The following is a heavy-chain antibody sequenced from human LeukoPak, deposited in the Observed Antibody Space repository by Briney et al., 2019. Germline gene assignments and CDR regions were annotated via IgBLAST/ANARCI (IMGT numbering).Heavy chain of an antibody. CDR2: ISAYNGNT. V-gene: IGHV1-18*01. Sequence: ASVKVSCKASGYTFTSYGISWVRQAPGQGLEWMGWISAYNGNTNYAQKLQGRVTMTIDASTRTAYMELRRLISDDTAVYYCARVWLEWFGNCYFDYWGQGSLVTVSS. CDR1: GYTFTSYG. D-gene: IGHD3-3*01. J-gene: IGHJ4*02. CDR3: ARVWLEWFGNCYFDY.